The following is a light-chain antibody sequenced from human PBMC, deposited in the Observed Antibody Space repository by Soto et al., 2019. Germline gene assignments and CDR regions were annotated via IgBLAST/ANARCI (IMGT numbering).Light chain of an antibody. CDR2: GAS. CDR3: QHYGSSFT. CDR1: QSVSSSY. Sequence: EIVLTQSPGTLSLSPGERATLSCRASQSVSSSYLAWYQQKPGQAPRLLIYGASSRATGIPDRFSGSGSGTDFTLTISSLEPEDFAVYYCQHYGSSFTFGPGTKVDIK. J-gene: IGKJ3*01. V-gene: IGKV3-20*01.